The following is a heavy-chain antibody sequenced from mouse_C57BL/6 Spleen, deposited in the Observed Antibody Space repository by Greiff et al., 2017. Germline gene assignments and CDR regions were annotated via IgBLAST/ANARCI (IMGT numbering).Heavy chain of an antibody. D-gene: IGHD1-1*01. CDR2: RWTGGGT. CDR1: GFSLTSYA. Sequence: QVQLQQSGPGLVAPSQSLSITCTVSGFSLTSYAISWVRQPPGKGLEWLGVRWTGGGTNYNSALKSRLSISKDNSKSQVFLKMNSLQTDDTARYYCARKGDLTTEAFAYWGQGTLVTVSA. CDR3: ARKGDLTTEAFAY. V-gene: IGHV2-9-1*01. J-gene: IGHJ3*01.